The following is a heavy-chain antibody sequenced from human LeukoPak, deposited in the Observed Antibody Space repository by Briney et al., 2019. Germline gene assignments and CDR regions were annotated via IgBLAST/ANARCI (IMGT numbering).Heavy chain of an antibody. CDR3: SRGPYSGNYYNGPYFDS. V-gene: IGHV3-48*04. CDR2: ISSSGSTI. Sequence: GGSLRLSCAASGFTFSSYGMSWVRQAPGKGLEWVSYISSSGSTIHYADSVKGRFTISRDNAKNSLYLQMRSLGAEDTAIYYCSRGPYSGNYYNGPYFDSWGQGTLVTVSS. CDR1: GFTFSSYG. J-gene: IGHJ4*02. D-gene: IGHD1-26*01.